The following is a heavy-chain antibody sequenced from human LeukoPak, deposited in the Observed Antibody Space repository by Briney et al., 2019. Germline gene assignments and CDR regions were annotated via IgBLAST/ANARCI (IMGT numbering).Heavy chain of an antibody. V-gene: IGHV1-8*01. D-gene: IGHD6-19*01. CDR3: ARGRHSSGWYEPDY. J-gene: IGHJ4*02. CDR1: GYTFTSYD. CDR2: MNPNSGNT. Sequence: ASVKVSCKASGYTFTSYDINWVLQATGQGLEWMGWMNPNSGNTGYAQKFQGRVTMTRNTSISTAYMELSSLRSEDTAVYYCARGRHSSGWYEPDYWGQGTLVTVSS.